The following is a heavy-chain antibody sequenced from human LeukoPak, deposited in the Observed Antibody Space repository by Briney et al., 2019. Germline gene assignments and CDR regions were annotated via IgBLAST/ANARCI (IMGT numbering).Heavy chain of an antibody. D-gene: IGHD2-2*01. V-gene: IGHV3-74*01. CDR2: IKSDGSST. Sequence: GGSLRLSCAASGFTSSSYWMHWVRQAPGKGLVWVSRIKSDGSSTTYADSVKGRFTISRDNAKNTLYLQMNSLRAEDTAVYYCARCNADIVVVPAADWGQGTLVTVSS. CDR3: ARCNADIVVVPAAD. CDR1: GFTSSSYW. J-gene: IGHJ4*02.